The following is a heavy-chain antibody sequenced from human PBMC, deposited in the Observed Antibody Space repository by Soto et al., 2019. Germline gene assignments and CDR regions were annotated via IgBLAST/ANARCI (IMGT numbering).Heavy chain of an antibody. V-gene: IGHV3-48*01. CDR2: ISSSSSTI. D-gene: IGHD3-16*02. Sequence: PGGSLRLSCAASGFTFSSYSMNWVRQAPGKGLEWVSYISSSSSTIYYADSVKGRFTISRDNAKNSLYLQMNSLRAEDTAVYYCAREGGAYYDYIWGSYRPRNYYYMDVWGKGTTVTVSS. CDR1: GFTFSSYS. J-gene: IGHJ6*03. CDR3: AREGGAYYDYIWGSYRPRNYYYMDV.